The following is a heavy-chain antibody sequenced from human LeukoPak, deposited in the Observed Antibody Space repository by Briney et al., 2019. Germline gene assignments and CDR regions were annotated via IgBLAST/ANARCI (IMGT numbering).Heavy chain of an antibody. CDR1: GGSISSYY. CDR3: ASGPIAAAGFDY. J-gene: IGHJ4*02. D-gene: IGHD6-13*01. Sequence: SETLSLTCTVSGGSISSYYWSWIRQPPGKGLEWIGYIYYSGSTNYDPSLKSRVTISVDTSKNQFSLKLSSVTAADTAVYYCASGPIAAAGFDYWGQGTLVTVSS. CDR2: IYYSGST. V-gene: IGHV4-59*08.